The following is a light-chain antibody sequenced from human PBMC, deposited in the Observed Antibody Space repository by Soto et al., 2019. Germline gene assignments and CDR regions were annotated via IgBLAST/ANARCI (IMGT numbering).Light chain of an antibody. CDR3: QQSYSGLYT. V-gene: IGKV1-39*01. CDR1: QTISRF. Sequence: DIQLTHSPSSLSASVVDRVTITCRASQTISRFLSWYQKKPGKAPKLLIYAASTLQPGVPSRFSGSGSGTDFTLTIRSLQPEDFATYYCQQSYSGLYTFGQGTQLEIK. J-gene: IGKJ2*01. CDR2: AAS.